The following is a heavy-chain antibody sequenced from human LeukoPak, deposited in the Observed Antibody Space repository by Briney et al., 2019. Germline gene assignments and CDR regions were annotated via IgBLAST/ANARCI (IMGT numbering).Heavy chain of an antibody. CDR2: IRYDGSNK. J-gene: IGHJ4*02. D-gene: IGHD2-2*01. CDR3: ANFRRYCSSTSCPHGDY. CDR1: GFTFNDYA. V-gene: IGHV3-30*02. Sequence: GSLRLSCAASGFTFNDYAMHWVRQAPGKGLEWVAFIRYDGSNKYYADSVKGRFTISRDNSRNTLYLQMNSLRAEDTAVYYCANFRRYCSSTSCPHGDYWGQGTLVTVSS.